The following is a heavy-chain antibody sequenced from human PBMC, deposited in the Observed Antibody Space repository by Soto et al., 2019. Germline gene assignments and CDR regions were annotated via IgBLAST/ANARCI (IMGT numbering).Heavy chain of an antibody. Sequence: QVQLVQSGAEVKKPGASVKVSCKASGYIFTSYQVHWVRQAPGQGLEWMGLINPSGGSTSYVEKFQGRVTMTRDTATNTVYMDLSSLRSEDTAVYYCARVPIMGATTFDYWGQGTLVTVSS. CDR3: ARVPIMGATTFDY. J-gene: IGHJ4*02. CDR2: INPSGGST. V-gene: IGHV1-46*01. D-gene: IGHD1-26*01. CDR1: GYIFTSYQ.